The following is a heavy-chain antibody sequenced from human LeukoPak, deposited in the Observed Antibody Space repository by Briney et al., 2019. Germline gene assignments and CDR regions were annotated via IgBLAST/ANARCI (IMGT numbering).Heavy chain of an antibody. CDR3: ARDKDWNFD. CDR1: GGSISSGNYY. D-gene: IGHD1-7*01. J-gene: IGHJ4*02. Sequence: SETLSLTCTVSGGSISSGNYYWSWIRQPAGKGLEWIGRIYTSGSTNYNPSLRSRVTISVDTSKNQFSLKVRSVTTADTAVYYCARDKDWNFDWGQGMLVTVSS. CDR2: IYTSGST. V-gene: IGHV4-61*02.